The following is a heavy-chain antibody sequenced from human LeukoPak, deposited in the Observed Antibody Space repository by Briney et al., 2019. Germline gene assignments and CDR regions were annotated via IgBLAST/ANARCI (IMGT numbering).Heavy chain of an antibody. Sequence: SETLSLTCTVSGGSISRYYWSWIRQPPGKGLEWIGYIYYSGSTNYNPSLKSRDTISVDTSKNQCSLKLSSVTAADTAVYYCASGPRYDILTGYYEYGMDVWGQGTTVTVSS. CDR3: ASGPRYDILTGYYEYGMDV. D-gene: IGHD3-9*01. V-gene: IGHV4-59*01. CDR2: IYYSGST. J-gene: IGHJ6*02. CDR1: GGSISRYY.